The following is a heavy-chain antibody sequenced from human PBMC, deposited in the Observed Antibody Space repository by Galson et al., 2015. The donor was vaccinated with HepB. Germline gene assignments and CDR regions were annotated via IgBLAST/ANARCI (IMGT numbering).Heavy chain of an antibody. Sequence: SVKVSCKVSGYIFTSYDVNWVRQATGQGLEWMGWMSPNSGNTGYAQKFQGRVTMTRSTSITTAYMELSSLTSEDTAVYYCARGEWELGYWGQGTLVTVSS. CDR2: MSPNSGNT. D-gene: IGHD1-26*01. CDR3: ARGEWELGY. CDR1: GYIFTSYD. J-gene: IGHJ4*02. V-gene: IGHV1-8*01.